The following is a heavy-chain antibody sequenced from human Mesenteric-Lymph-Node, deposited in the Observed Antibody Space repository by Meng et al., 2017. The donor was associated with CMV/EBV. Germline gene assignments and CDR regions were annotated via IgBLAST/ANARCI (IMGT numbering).Heavy chain of an antibody. V-gene: IGHV4-34*01. J-gene: IGHJ4*02. CDR3: ARHQRWLKSEGGFNY. D-gene: IGHD4-23*01. Sequence: QVQLQQWGAGLLKPSETLSLTCVVYGASFSGYYWSWIRQPPGKGLEWIGEINHSGSTNYNPSLKSRVTISVDTSKNQFSLKLSSVTAADTAVYYCARHQRWLKSEGGFNYWGQGTLVTVSS. CDR2: INHSGST. CDR1: GASFSGYY.